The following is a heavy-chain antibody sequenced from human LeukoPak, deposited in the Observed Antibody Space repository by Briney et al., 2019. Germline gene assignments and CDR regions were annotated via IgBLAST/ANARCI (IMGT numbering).Heavy chain of an antibody. J-gene: IGHJ5*02. Sequence: RASETLSLTCTVSAGSISSYYWSWIRQPPGKGLEWIGFIYYSGSTNYNPSLKSRVTISVDTSKNQFSLKLSSVTAADTAVYYCARFHSSGTWFDPWGQGTLVTVSS. CDR1: AGSISSYY. V-gene: IGHV4-59*01. CDR3: ARFHSSGTWFDP. D-gene: IGHD6-19*01. CDR2: IYYSGST.